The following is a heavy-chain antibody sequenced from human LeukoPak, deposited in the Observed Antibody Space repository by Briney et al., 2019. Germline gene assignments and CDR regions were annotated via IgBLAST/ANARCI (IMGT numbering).Heavy chain of an antibody. CDR1: GDPISSNNW. J-gene: IGHJ4*02. V-gene: IGHV4-4*02. Sequence: SETLSLTCAVSGDPISSNNWWTWVRQPPGKGLEWIGEISHGGSTNYNPSLKSRVTISVDKSENHFSLKLSSVTAADTAVYYCAKNSGNSDFDYWGQGTLITVSS. CDR3: AKNSGNSDFDY. CDR2: ISHGGST. D-gene: IGHD1-26*01.